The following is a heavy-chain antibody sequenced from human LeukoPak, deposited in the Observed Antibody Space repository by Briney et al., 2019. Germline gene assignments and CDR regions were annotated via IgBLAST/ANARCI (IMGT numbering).Heavy chain of an antibody. Sequence: PGGSLRLSCAASGFTFSSYGMSWVRQAPGKGLEWVSAISGSGGSTYYADSVKGRFTISRDNSKNTLYLQMNSLRAEDTAVYYCAKDGEIQLWSKYYFDYWGQGTLVTVSS. J-gene: IGHJ4*02. D-gene: IGHD5-18*01. CDR1: GFTFSSYG. V-gene: IGHV3-23*01. CDR2: ISGSGGST. CDR3: AKDGEIQLWSKYYFDY.